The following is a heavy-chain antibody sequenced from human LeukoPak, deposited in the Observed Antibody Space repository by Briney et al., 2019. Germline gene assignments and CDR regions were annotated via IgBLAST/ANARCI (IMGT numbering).Heavy chain of an antibody. Sequence: GASVKVSCKASGYTFTGYYMHWVRQAPGQGLEWMGWNNPNSGGANYAQKFQGRVTMTRDTSISTAYMELSRLRSDDTAVYYCARVPRRGCSGGSCYRYYFDYWGQGTLVTVSS. J-gene: IGHJ4*02. CDR3: ARVPRRGCSGGSCYRYYFDY. V-gene: IGHV1-2*02. CDR1: GYTFTGYY. CDR2: NNPNSGGA. D-gene: IGHD2-15*01.